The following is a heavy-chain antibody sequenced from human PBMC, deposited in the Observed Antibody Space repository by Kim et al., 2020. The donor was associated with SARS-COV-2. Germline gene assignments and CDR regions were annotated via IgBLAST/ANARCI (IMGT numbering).Heavy chain of an antibody. CDR1: SGSFSGYY. CDR2: ISHSGST. V-gene: IGHV4-34*01. Sequence: SETLSLTCAVYSGSFSGYYWSWIRQSPGKGLEWIGEISHSGSTTYNPSLRSRLTMSVDTSKNQFSLRLSSVTAADTAIYFCAGTSGRGYNFGRGEGTTVTVSS. D-gene: IGHD5-18*01. CDR3: AGTSGRGYNFG. J-gene: IGHJ6*04.